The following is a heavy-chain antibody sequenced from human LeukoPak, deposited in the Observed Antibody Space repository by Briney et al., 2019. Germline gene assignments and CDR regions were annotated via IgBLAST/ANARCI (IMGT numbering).Heavy chain of an antibody. CDR2: IKQDGSEK. CDR3: ARLDYDFWSGPEPLDY. D-gene: IGHD3-3*01. Sequence: GGSLRLSCATSGFTLSSYSMNWVRQAPGKGLEWVANIKQDGSEKYYVDSAKGRFTISRDNAKNSLYLQMNSLRAEDTAVYYCARLDYDFWSGPEPLDYWGQGTLVTVSS. CDR1: GFTLSSYS. V-gene: IGHV3-7*01. J-gene: IGHJ4*02.